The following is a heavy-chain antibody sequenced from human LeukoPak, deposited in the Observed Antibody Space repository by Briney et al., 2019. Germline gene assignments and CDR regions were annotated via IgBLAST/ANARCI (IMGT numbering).Heavy chain of an antibody. D-gene: IGHD1-1*01. J-gene: IGHJ6*03. V-gene: IGHV4-4*07. CDR2: IYTSGST. Sequence: PSETLSLTCTVSGGSISSYYWSWIRQPAGKGLEWIGRIYTSGSTNYNPSLKSRVTISVDTSKNQFSLKLSSVTAADTAVYYCARQLEQDYYYYYYMDVWGKGTTVTVSS. CDR1: GGSISSYY. CDR3: ARQLEQDYYYYYYMDV.